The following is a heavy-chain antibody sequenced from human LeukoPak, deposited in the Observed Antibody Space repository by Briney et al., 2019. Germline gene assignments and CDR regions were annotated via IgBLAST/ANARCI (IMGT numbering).Heavy chain of an antibody. CDR3: AREAIFTRVRGVIKAFDI. CDR2: INPNSGGI. CDR1: GYTFTGYY. J-gene: IGHJ3*02. D-gene: IGHD3-10*01. V-gene: IGHV1-2*02. Sequence: ASVKVSCKASGYTFTGYYMHWVRQAPGQGLEWMGWINPNSGGINYAQKFQGRVTMTRDTSISTAYMELSRLRSDDTAVYYCAREAIFTRVRGVIKAFDIWAQGTRVSV.